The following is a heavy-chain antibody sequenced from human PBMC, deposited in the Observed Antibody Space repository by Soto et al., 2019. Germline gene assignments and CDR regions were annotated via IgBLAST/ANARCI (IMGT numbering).Heavy chain of an antibody. Sequence: GASVKVSCKASGYTFTSYGISWVRQAPGQGLEWMGWISAYNGNTNYAQKLQGRVTMTTDTSTDTAYMELSSLRSEDTAVYYCATDLPGIMITFGGAQWGQGTLVTGSS. V-gene: IGHV1-18*01. CDR2: ISAYNGNT. J-gene: IGHJ4*02. D-gene: IGHD3-16*01. CDR3: ATDLPGIMITFGGAQ. CDR1: GYTFTSYG.